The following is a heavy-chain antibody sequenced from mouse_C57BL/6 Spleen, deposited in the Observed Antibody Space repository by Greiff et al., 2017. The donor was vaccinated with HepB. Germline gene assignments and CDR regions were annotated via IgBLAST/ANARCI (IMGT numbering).Heavy chain of an antibody. V-gene: IGHV1-61*01. D-gene: IGHD1-3*01. CDR1: GYTFTSYW. CDR3: ARVAAQSWFAY. CDR2: IYPSDSET. J-gene: IGHJ3*01. Sequence: QVQLQQSGAELVRPGSSVKLSCKASGYTFTSYWMDWVKQRPGQGLEWIGNIYPSDSETHYNQKFKDKATLTVDKSSSTAYMQLSSLTSEDSAVYYCARVAAQSWFAYWGQGTLVTVSA.